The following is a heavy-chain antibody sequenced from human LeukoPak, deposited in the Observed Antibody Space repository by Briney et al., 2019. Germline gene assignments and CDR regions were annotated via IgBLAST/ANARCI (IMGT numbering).Heavy chain of an antibody. CDR1: GLTVRTDY. J-gene: IGHJ4*02. CDR2: MYNGGST. Sequence: GGSLRLSCAASGLTVRTDYMSWVRQDPGKGLGWISVMYNGGSTYYADSVKGRFTISRDSSENTMYLQMNSLRAEDTAVYFCVSGDYCSSTSCTENWGQGTLVTVSS. CDR3: VSGDYCSSTSCTEN. V-gene: IGHV3-66*01. D-gene: IGHD2-2*01.